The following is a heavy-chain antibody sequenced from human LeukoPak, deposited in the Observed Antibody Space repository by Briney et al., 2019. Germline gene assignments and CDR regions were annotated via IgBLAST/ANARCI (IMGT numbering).Heavy chain of an antibody. CDR1: GFTFSSYA. V-gene: IGHV3-23*01. D-gene: IGHD2-15*01. Sequence: GGSLRLSCAASGFTFSSYAMSWVRQAPGKGLEWVSAISGSGGSTYYADSVKGRFTISSDNSKNTLYLQMNSLRAEDTAVYYCAKEGDIVVVVAANLDYWGQGTLVTVSS. J-gene: IGHJ4*02. CDR3: AKEGDIVVVVAANLDY. CDR2: ISGSGGST.